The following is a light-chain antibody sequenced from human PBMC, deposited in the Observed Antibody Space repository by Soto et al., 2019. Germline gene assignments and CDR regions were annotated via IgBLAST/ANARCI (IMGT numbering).Light chain of an antibody. J-gene: IGKJ1*01. CDR3: QQYST. Sequence: DIQMTQSRSTLSASVGDRVTITCRASQSVSSWLAWYQQKPGKAPKLLIYKASSLESGVPSRFSGSGSGTECTLTISSLQPDDFATYYCQQYSTFGQGTKVEIK. CDR2: KAS. V-gene: IGKV1-5*03. CDR1: QSVSSW.